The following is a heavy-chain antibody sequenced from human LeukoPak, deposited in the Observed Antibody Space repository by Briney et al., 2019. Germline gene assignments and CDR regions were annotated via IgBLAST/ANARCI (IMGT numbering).Heavy chain of an antibody. Sequence: GGSLRLSCAASGFTFSDYYMSWIRQAPGKGLEWVSYISSSGSTIYYADSVKGRFTISRDNAKNSLYLQMNSLRAEDTAVYYCARGLESYYDSSGYRRTSNFDYWGQGTLVTVSS. V-gene: IGHV3-11*01. J-gene: IGHJ4*02. CDR1: GFTFSDYY. CDR3: ARGLESYYDSSGYRRTSNFDY. D-gene: IGHD3-22*01. CDR2: ISSSGSTI.